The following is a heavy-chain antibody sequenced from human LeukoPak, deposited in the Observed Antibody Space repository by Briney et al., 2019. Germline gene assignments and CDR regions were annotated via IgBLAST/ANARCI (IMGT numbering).Heavy chain of an antibody. J-gene: IGHJ3*02. CDR3: ARGSWPNDAFDI. CDR2: IYSDGST. Sequence: GGSLRLSCAASGFTVSSNYMSWVRQAPGKGLEWVSVIYSDGSTYYADSVKGRFTISRDNSKNTLYLQMNSLRAEDTAVYYCARGSWPNDAFDIWGQGTMVTVSS. V-gene: IGHV3-66*01. CDR1: GFTVSSNY.